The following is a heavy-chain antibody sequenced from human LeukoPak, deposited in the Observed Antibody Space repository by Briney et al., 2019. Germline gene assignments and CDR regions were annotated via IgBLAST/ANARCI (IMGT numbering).Heavy chain of an antibody. CDR2: IGGSGDKT. D-gene: IGHD6-19*01. V-gene: IGHV3-23*01. CDR1: GFTFNRNA. CDR3: VRRGDASSGWGDHDY. Sequence: GGSLRLSCAASGFTFNRNAISWVRQAPGKGLEWASTIGGSGDKTFYADSVKGRFTISRDNSKNMLHLQMSGLTGEDTALYYCVRRGDASSGWGDHDYWGQGALVTVSS. J-gene: IGHJ4*02.